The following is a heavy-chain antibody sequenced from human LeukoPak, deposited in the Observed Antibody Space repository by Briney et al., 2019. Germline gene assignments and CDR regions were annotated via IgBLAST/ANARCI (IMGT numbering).Heavy chain of an antibody. CDR1: GYTFTAYY. Sequence: GASVKVSCTASGYTFTAYYIHWVRQAPGQGLEWMGWINPHSGGTNYAQKFQGRVTMTRDTSINTAYMELSSLTSDDTAVYYCASGANVDTAMAPYYFDYWGQGTLVTVSS. CDR2: INPHSGGT. J-gene: IGHJ4*02. CDR3: ASGANVDTAMAPYYFDY. D-gene: IGHD5-18*01. V-gene: IGHV1-2*02.